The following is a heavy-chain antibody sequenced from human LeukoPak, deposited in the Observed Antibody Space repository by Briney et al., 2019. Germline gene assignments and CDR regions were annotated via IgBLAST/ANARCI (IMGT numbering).Heavy chain of an antibody. J-gene: IGHJ6*03. Sequence: PGGSLRLSCAASGFTFSSYWMSWVRQAPGKGLEWVANIKQDGSEKYYVDSVKGRFTISRDNAKNSLYLQMNSLRAEDTAVYYCARGGVVPAAMPHRFSYDFWSGYYTAYYYYYMDVWGKGTTVTVSS. CDR1: GFTFSSYW. D-gene: IGHD3-3*01. CDR3: ARGGVVPAAMPHRFSYDFWSGYYTAYYYYYMDV. V-gene: IGHV3-7*01. CDR2: IKQDGSEK.